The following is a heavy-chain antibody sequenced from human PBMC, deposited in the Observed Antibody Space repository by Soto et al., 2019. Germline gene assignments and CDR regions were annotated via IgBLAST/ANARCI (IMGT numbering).Heavy chain of an antibody. Sequence: LRLSCAASGFTFSSYAMHWVRQAPGKGLEWVAVISYDGSNKYYADSVKGRFTISRDNSKNTLYLQMNSLRAEDTAVYYCARDKVAARPNYYYGMDVWGQGTTVTVSS. CDR1: GFTFSSYA. V-gene: IGHV3-30-3*01. CDR2: ISYDGSNK. J-gene: IGHJ6*02. CDR3: ARDKVAARPNYYYGMDV. D-gene: IGHD6-6*01.